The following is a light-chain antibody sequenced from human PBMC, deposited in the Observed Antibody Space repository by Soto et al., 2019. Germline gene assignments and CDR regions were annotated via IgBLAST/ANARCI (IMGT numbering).Light chain of an antibody. CDR3: LQTYSVPLT. CDR1: QPINKY. J-gene: IGKJ4*01. V-gene: IGKV1-39*01. Sequence: DIQMTQSPSSLSTSVGDRVTITCRASQPINKYLNWYQHKPGKAPRLLMSAASSLESGVPSGFSGSGSGTDFTLTISSLQPEDFATYYCLQTYSVPLTFGGGTKVDIK. CDR2: AAS.